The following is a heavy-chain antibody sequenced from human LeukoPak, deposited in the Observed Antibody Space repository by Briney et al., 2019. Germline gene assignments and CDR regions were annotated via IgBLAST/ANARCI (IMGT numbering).Heavy chain of an antibody. D-gene: IGHD3-22*01. V-gene: IGHV4-31*03. CDR1: GASFNSDDQY. Sequence: SETLSLTCTVPGASFNSDDQYWNWIRQSPGKGLEWIGSIHPSGMLYNNPSLESRVTMSRDTSKNQFSLNLNSVTAADTAVYFCSRGLDSRKLAYWGQGILVTVSS. CDR2: IHPSGML. J-gene: IGHJ4*02. CDR3: SRGLDSRKLAY.